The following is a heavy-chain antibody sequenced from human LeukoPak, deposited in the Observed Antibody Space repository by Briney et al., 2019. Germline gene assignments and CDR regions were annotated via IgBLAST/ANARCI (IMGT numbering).Heavy chain of an antibody. CDR3: AREGSEGYLFDY. J-gene: IGHJ4*02. Sequence: SQTLSLTCAISGDSVSSSSAAWSWIRQSPSRGLEWLGRTYYRSKWYNDYAVSVRSRITINPDTSKNQFSLQLNSMTPEDTAVYYCAREGSEGYLFDYWGQGTLVTVSS. CDR2: TYYRSKWYN. CDR1: GDSVSSSSAA. D-gene: IGHD1-1*01. V-gene: IGHV6-1*01.